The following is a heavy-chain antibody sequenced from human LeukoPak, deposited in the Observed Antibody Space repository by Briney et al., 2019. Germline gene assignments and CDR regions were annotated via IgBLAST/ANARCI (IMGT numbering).Heavy chain of an antibody. Sequence: ASVNLSRNASGATFSSYAICWVRHAHGQGHEWMGRIIPILGIANYAQKFQGRVTITADKSTSTAYMELSSLRSEDTAVYYCARLMAAAGTFAFDIWGQGTMVTVSS. J-gene: IGHJ3*02. CDR3: ARLMAAAGTFAFDI. CDR2: IIPILGIA. V-gene: IGHV1-69*04. CDR1: GATFSSYA. D-gene: IGHD6-13*01.